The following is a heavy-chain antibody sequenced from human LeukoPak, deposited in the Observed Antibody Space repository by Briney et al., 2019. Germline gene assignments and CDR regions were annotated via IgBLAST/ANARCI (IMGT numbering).Heavy chain of an antibody. CDR2: ISYSEST. D-gene: IGHD5-18*01. J-gene: IGHJ4*02. CDR1: GGSISSHC. CDR3: ARLKYNYGPFDY. V-gene: IGHV4-59*08. Sequence: SETLSLTCTVSGGSISSHCWSWIRQPPGKGLEWIGYISYSESTNYNPSLKSRVTISADTSKNQFSLKLSSVTAADTAVYYCARLKYNYGPFDYWGQATLVTVSS.